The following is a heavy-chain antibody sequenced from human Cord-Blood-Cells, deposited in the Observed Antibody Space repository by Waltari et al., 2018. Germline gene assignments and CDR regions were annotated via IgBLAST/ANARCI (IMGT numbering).Heavy chain of an antibody. CDR3: AKGGRGGNLHLDY. V-gene: IGHV3-13*01. CDR2: IGTAGDT. D-gene: IGHD1-26*01. Sequence: EVQLVESGGGLVQPGGSLRLSCAASGFTFSSYDMHWVRQATGKGLEWVSAIGTAGDTYYPGSGKSRFTISRENAKNSLYLQMNSLRAGDTAVYYCAKGGRGGNLHLDYWGQGTLVTVSS. CDR1: GFTFSSYD. J-gene: IGHJ4*02.